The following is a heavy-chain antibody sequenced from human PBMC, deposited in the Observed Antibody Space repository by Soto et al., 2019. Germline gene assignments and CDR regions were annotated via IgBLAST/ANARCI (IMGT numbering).Heavy chain of an antibody. CDR3: ARENYGSGPMGWFDP. CDR2: ISAYNGNT. D-gene: IGHD3-10*01. Sequence: GASVNVSCKASGYTFTSYGISWVRQAPGQGLEWMGWISAYNGNTNYAQKLQGRVTMTTDTSTSTAYMELRSLRSDDTAVYYCARENYGSGPMGWFDPWGQGTLVIVSS. J-gene: IGHJ5*02. V-gene: IGHV1-18*01. CDR1: GYTFTSYG.